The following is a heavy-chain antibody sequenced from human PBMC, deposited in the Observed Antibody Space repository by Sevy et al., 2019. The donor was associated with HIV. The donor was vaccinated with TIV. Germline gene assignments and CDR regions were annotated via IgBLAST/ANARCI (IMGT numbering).Heavy chain of an antibody. D-gene: IGHD4-17*01. V-gene: IGHV3-48*02. CDR3: AREEHDIGDYGGAFDI. CDR2: ISSSSSTI. Sequence: GGSLRLSCAASGFTFSSYSMNWVRQAPGKGLEWVSYISSSSSTIYYADSVKGRFTISRDNAKNSLYLQMNSLRDEDTAVYYCAREEHDIGDYGGAFDIWGQGTMVTVSS. J-gene: IGHJ3*02. CDR1: GFTFSSYS.